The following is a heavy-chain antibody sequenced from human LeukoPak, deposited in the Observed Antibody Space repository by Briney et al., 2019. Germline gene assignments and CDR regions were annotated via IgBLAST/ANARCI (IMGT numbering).Heavy chain of an antibody. CDR3: TTRNYYDSSGYYPDY. CDR1: GFTFSNAW. CDR2: IKSKTDGGTT. D-gene: IGHD3-22*01. Sequence: PGGSLRLSCAASGFTFSNAWMSWVRQAPGKGLEWVGRIKSKTDGGTTDYAAPVKGRFTISRDDSKNTLYLQMNSLKTEDTAVYYCTTRNYYDSSGYYPDYWGQGTLVTVSS. J-gene: IGHJ4*02. V-gene: IGHV3-15*01.